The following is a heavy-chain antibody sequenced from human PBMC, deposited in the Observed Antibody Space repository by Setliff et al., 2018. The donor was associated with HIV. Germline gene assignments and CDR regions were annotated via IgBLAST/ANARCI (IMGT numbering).Heavy chain of an antibody. V-gene: IGHV4-59*01. J-gene: IGHJ6*02. CDR3: ARGELVRYYYYYGMDV. CDR2: IYYGGST. CDR1: GDSITTNY. Sequence: SETLSLTCTVSGDSITTNYWSWIRQSPGKGLEWIGSIYYGGSTNYNPSLKSRVTISKDTSKNQVVLTMTNMDPVDTATYYCARGELVRYYYYYGMDVWGQGTTVTVSS. D-gene: IGHD6-13*01.